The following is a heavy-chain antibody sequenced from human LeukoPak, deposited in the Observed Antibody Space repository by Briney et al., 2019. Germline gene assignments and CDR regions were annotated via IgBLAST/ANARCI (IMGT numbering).Heavy chain of an antibody. D-gene: IGHD2-15*01. J-gene: IGHJ5*02. Sequence: GGSLRLSCAASGFTFSSYWMSWVRQAPGKGLEWVANIKQDGSEKYYVDSVKGRFTISRDNAKNSLYLQMNSLRDEDTAVYYCARVGCSGGSCYSGRGPFDPWGQGTLVTVSS. CDR3: ARVGCSGGSCYSGRGPFDP. CDR1: GFTFSSYW. V-gene: IGHV3-7*01. CDR2: IKQDGSEK.